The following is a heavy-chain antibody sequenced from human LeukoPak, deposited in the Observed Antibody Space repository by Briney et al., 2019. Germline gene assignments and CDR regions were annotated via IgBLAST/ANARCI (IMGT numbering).Heavy chain of an antibody. V-gene: IGHV3-33*01. CDR3: ARDRGWPAIHFDL. Sequence: GGSLRLSCAASRFTFRNYGMHWVRQAPGKGLEWVAVIWYDGSEKYYIDSVKGRFTVSRDNPKNTLDLQMNSLRDEDTAIYYCARDRGWPAIHFDLWGQGALVTVSS. CDR1: RFTFRNYG. D-gene: IGHD6-19*01. CDR2: IWYDGSEK. J-gene: IGHJ4*02.